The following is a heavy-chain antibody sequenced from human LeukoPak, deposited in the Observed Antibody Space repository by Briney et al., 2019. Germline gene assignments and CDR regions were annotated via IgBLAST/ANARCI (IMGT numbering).Heavy chain of an antibody. J-gene: IGHJ4*02. CDR2: ISYDGSNK. V-gene: IGHV3-30*18. CDR1: GFTFSSYG. CDR3: AKRWELGY. Sequence: GGSLRLSCAASGFTFSSYGMHWVRQAPGKGLEWVAVISYDGSNKYYADSVKGRFTISRDDSKNTLYLQMNSLRAEDTAVYYCAKRWELGYWGQGTLVTVSS. D-gene: IGHD1-26*01.